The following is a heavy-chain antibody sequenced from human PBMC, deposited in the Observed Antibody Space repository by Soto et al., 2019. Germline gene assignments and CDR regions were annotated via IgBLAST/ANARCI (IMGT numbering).Heavy chain of an antibody. CDR3: GRLEGLAKISYYFDC. J-gene: IGHJ4*02. V-gene: IGHV4-39*01. Sequence: SETLSLTCSFSGYSINIYKYYSRWILQPPGKGLEWIGSIYFRCNTYYNPSLQTRVTISLDKSKSQFSLKLNSVTAADSAVYFCGRLEGLAKISYYFDCWGEGALVTVSS. CDR1: GYSINIYKYY. D-gene: IGHD3-9*01. CDR2: IYFRCNT.